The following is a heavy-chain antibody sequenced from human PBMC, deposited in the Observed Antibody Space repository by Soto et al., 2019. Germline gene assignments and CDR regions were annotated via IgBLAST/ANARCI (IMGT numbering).Heavy chain of an antibody. J-gene: IGHJ6*02. CDR1: GYSFTSYW. D-gene: IGHD3-22*01. V-gene: IGHV5-10-1*01. CDR3: ARRVYYDSSGYSVSLDYGMDV. CDR2: IDPSDSYT. Sequence: PGESLKISCKGSGYSFTSYWISWVRQMPGKGLEWMGRIDPSDSYTNYSPSFQGHVTISADKSISTACLQWSSLKASDTAMYYCARRVYYDSSGYSVSLDYGMDVWGQGTTVTVSS.